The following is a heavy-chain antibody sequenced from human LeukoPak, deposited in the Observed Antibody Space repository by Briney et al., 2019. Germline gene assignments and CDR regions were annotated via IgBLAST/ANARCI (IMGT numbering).Heavy chain of an antibody. CDR2: IKPDGSEK. CDR1: GFTFSSYW. Sequence: GGSLRLSCAASGFTFSSYWMSWVRQAPGKGLEWVANIKPDGSEKYYGDSVKGRFTISRDNAKNSLYLQMNSLRAEDTAVYYRARVSQLMVSSGITVVRGPFDYWGQGTLVTVSS. J-gene: IGHJ4*02. D-gene: IGHD3-10*01. CDR3: ARVSQLMVSSGITVVRGPFDY. V-gene: IGHV3-7*05.